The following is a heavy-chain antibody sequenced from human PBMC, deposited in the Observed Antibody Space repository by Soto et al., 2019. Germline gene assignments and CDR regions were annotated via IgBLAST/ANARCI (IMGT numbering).Heavy chain of an antibody. CDR2: ISPYNGNT. J-gene: IGHJ5*02. V-gene: IGHV1-18*01. D-gene: IGHD1-7*01. CDR1: GYTFTSYG. CDR3: ARDRGYNWNYGWFDP. Sequence: QVQLVQSGAEVKKPGASVKVSCKASGYTFTSYGISWVRQAPGQGLEWMGRISPYNGNTNYAQKLQGRVTMTTDTSTSTAYMELRSLRSDDTVVYYCARDRGYNWNYGWFDPWGQGTLVTVSS.